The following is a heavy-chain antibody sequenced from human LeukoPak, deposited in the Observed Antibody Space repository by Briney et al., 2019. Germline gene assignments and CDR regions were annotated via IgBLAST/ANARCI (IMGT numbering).Heavy chain of an antibody. CDR2: IYAGGST. V-gene: IGHV3-53*04. Sequence: GGSLRLSCAASGFTVSSNYMSWVRQAPGKGLEWVSLIYAGGSTYYADAVKGRFTISRRNSKNTLHLQMNSLRVEDAAVYYCATAGSSELLWDYAMDVWGQGTTVTVSS. CDR3: ATAGSSELLWDYAMDV. D-gene: IGHD3-10*01. J-gene: IGHJ6*02. CDR1: GFTVSSNY.